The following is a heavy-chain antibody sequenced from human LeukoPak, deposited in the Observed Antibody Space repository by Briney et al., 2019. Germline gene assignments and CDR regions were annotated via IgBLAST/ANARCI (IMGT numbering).Heavy chain of an antibody. D-gene: IGHD2-15*01. V-gene: IGHV4-4*02. J-gene: IGHJ4*02. Sequence: PSGTLSLTCAVSGGSISSSNWWSWVRQPPGKGLEWIGEIYHSGSTNYNPSLKSRVTISVDKSKNQFSLKLSSVTAADTAVYYCARSRPDCSGGSCYWDFDYWGQGTLSPSPQ. CDR2: IYHSGST. CDR1: GGSISSSNW. CDR3: ARSRPDCSGGSCYWDFDY.